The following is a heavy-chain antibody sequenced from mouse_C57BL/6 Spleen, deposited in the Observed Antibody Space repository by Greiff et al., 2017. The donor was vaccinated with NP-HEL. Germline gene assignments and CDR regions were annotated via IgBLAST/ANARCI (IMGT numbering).Heavy chain of an antibody. CDR2: IDPSDSET. CDR3: AREGDYYYGSSQYYFDY. Sequence: QVQLQQPGAELVRPGSSVKLSCKASGYTFTSYWMHWVKQRPIQGLEWIGNIDPSDSETHYNQKFKDKATLTVDKSSSTADMQLSSLTSEDSAVYYCAREGDYYYGSSQYYFDYWGQGTTLTVSS. J-gene: IGHJ2*01. D-gene: IGHD1-1*01. CDR1: GYTFTSYW. V-gene: IGHV1-52*01.